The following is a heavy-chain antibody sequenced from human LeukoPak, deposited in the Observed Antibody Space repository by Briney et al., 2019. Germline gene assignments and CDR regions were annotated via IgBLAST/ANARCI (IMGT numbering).Heavy chain of an antibody. CDR1: GFIFSSYW. CDR3: AKAAGGWYESYFDY. CDR2: ISGSGGST. D-gene: IGHD6-19*01. J-gene: IGHJ4*02. V-gene: IGHV3-23*01. Sequence: GGSLRLSCAGSGFIFSSYWMHWVRQAPGKGLMWVSAISGSGGSTYYADSVKGRFTISRDNSKNTLYLQMNSLRAEDTAVYYCAKAAGGWYESYFDYWGQGTLVTVSS.